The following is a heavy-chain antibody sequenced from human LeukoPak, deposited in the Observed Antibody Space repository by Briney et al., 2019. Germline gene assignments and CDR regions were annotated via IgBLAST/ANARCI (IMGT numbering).Heavy chain of an antibody. Sequence: SETLSLTCVVSGDSFTGHYWTWIRQSPGKGLEGIGYISYIGSTNYNPSLKSRVTISIDTSKNQFSLKLRSVTAADTAVYYCARDLVTVTKGFDIWGQGTMVSVSS. J-gene: IGHJ3*02. D-gene: IGHD4-17*01. CDR3: ARDLVTVTKGFDI. CDR2: ISYIGST. CDR1: GDSFTGHY. V-gene: IGHV4-59*11.